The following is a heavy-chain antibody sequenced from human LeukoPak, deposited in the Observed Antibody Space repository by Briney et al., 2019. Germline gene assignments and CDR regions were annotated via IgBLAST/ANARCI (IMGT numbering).Heavy chain of an antibody. CDR2: ISYDGTNE. Sequence: GGSLRLSCAASGFTFNSYAMHWVRQAPGKGLEWVAVISYDGTNENYADSVKGRFTISRDTSKNTLYLQMNSLRPEDTALYYCTRDGQRSGENLDLWGQGTLVTVSS. CDR3: TRDGQRSGENLDL. CDR1: GFTFNSYA. J-gene: IGHJ4*02. V-gene: IGHV3-30*04. D-gene: IGHD6-25*01.